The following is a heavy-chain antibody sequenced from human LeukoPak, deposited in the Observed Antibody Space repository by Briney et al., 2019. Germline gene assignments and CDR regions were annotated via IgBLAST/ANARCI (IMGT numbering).Heavy chain of an antibody. D-gene: IGHD3-10*01. V-gene: IGHV4-34*01. Sequence: ASETLSLTCAVYGGSFSGYFWTWLRQSPGKGLEWIGCIYDSGNTYYKPSLKSRVTVSVDTSKNQFSLNNCARGVINMVRGVIFPVDYGLDVWGQGTTVTVSS. CDR2: IYDSGNT. J-gene: IGHJ6*02. CDR1: GGSFSGYF. CDR3: FPVDYGLDV.